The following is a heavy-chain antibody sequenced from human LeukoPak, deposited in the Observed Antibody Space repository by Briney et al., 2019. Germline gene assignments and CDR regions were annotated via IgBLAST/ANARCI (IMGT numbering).Heavy chain of an antibody. V-gene: IGHV4-4*09. J-gene: IGHJ2*01. CDR2: IHTNGPT. Sequence: SETLSLTCIVSGGSFTSYYYSWLRQPPGQGLEWIGYIHTNGPTNYNPSVKSRVTISVDTSKNQFSLRLSSVTAADTAVYYCAWHHFSRGFLYWFFDIWGRGTLVTVSS. D-gene: IGHD2/OR15-2a*01. CDR1: GGSFTSYY. CDR3: AWHHFSRGFLYWFFDI.